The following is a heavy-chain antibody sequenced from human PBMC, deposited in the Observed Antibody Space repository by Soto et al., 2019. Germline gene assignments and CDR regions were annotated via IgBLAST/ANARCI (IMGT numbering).Heavy chain of an antibody. V-gene: IGHV3-23*01. D-gene: IGHD6-19*01. Sequence: GGSLRLSCAASGFTFSNYAMNWVRQAPGKGLEWVSGMSGTGGTAYYADSVKGRFIISRDNSKNTLYLQMSGLRAEDTAVYFCAKGSSAWLAPGFPYQFDFWGQGTLVTVSS. J-gene: IGHJ4*02. CDR1: GFTFSNYA. CDR3: AKGSSAWLAPGFPYQFDF. CDR2: MSGTGGTA.